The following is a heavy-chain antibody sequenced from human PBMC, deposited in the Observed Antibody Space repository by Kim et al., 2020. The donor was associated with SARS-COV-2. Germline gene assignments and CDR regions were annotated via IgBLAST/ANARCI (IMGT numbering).Heavy chain of an antibody. D-gene: IGHD5-12*01. J-gene: IGHJ3*02. CDR3: ARGLREDGYNPDAFDI. CDR1: GGFFSGYY. Sequence: SETLSLTCAVYGGFFSGYYWSWIRQPPGKGLEWIGEINHSGSTNYNPSLKSRVTISVDTSKNQFSLKLSSVTAADTAVYYCARGLREDGYNPDAFDIWGQGTMVTVSS. CDR2: INHSGST. V-gene: IGHV4-34*01.